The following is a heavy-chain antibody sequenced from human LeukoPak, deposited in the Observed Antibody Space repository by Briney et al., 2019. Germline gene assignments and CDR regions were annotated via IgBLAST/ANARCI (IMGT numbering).Heavy chain of an antibody. D-gene: IGHD1-14*01. CDR3: ARAPEGIDAFDI. Sequence: ASVKASCKVSGYTLTELSMHWVRQAPGKGLEWMGGFDPEDGETIYAQKFQGRVTMTRDTSTSTVYMELSSLRSEDTAVYYCARAPEGIDAFDIWGQGTMVTVSS. CDR2: FDPEDGET. CDR1: GYTLTELS. V-gene: IGHV1-24*01. J-gene: IGHJ3*02.